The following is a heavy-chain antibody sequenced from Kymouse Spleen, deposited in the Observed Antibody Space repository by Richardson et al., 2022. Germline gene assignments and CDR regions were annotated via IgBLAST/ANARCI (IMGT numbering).Heavy chain of an antibody. CDR2: IWYDGSNK. CDR1: GFTFSSYG. Sequence: QVQLVESGGGVVQPGRSLRLSCAASGFTFSSYGMHWVRQAPGKGLEWVAVIWYDGSNKYYADSVKGRFTISRDNSKNTLYLQMNSLRAEDTAVYYCAREVYCSSTSCYGDAFDIWGQGTMVTVSS. V-gene: IGHV3-33*01. J-gene: IGHJ3*02. D-gene: IGHD2-2*02. CDR3: AREVYCSSTSCYGDAFDI.